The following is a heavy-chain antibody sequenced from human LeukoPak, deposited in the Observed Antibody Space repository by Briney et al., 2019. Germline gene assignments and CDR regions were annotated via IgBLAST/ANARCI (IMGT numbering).Heavy chain of an antibody. Sequence: GASVKVSCKTSGYTFTGYCVHWVRQAPGQGLEWMGWINPNSGGTNYAQRFQGRVTMTRDTSISTAYMELSRLKSDDTAVYYCARSSGYSPQDFDYWGRGTLVTVSS. J-gene: IGHJ4*02. CDR2: INPNSGGT. CDR3: ARSSGYSPQDFDY. CDR1: GYTFTGYC. D-gene: IGHD3-22*01. V-gene: IGHV1-2*02.